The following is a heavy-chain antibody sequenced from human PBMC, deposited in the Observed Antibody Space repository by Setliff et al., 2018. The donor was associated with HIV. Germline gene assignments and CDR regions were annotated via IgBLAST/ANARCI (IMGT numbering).Heavy chain of an antibody. Sequence: GASVKVSCKASGYTSTSYDINWVRQATGQGLEWMGWMNPNSGNRGYAQKFQGRVTISRNTSISTAYMELSGLRSEDTAVYYCARGRGRYYDSRSYLDYWGQGTLVTVSS. CDR3: ARGRGRYYDSRSYLDY. J-gene: IGHJ4*02. D-gene: IGHD3-22*01. V-gene: IGHV1-8*01. CDR2: MNPNSGNR. CDR1: GYTSTSYD.